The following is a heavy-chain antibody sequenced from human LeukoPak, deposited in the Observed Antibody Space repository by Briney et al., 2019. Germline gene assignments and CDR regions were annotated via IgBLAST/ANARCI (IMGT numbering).Heavy chain of an antibody. CDR1: GDSISGYY. D-gene: IGHD6-25*01. CDR2: IHSSGTT. V-gene: IGHV4-59*01. Sequence: SETLSLTCTVSGDSISGYYWSWIRQPPGKGLEWIAFIHSSGTTNYSPSLTSRVSISVDTSNNQFSLNVNSVTAADTAVYYCARGGASSEWFDPWGQGTLVTVSS. J-gene: IGHJ5*02. CDR3: ARGGASSEWFDP.